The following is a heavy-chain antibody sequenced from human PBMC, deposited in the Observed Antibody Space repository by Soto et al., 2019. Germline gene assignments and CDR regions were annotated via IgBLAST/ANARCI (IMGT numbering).Heavy chain of an antibody. CDR3: ARRHPDIVATMGSYYFDY. J-gene: IGHJ4*02. CDR2: IYYSGST. Sequence: SETLSLTCTVSGGSISSSSYYWGWIRQPPGKGLEWIGSIYYSGSTYYNPSLKSRVTISVDTSKNQFSLKLSSVTAADTAVYYCARRHPDIVATMGSYYFDYWGQGTLVTVSS. CDR1: GGSISSSSYY. D-gene: IGHD5-12*01. V-gene: IGHV4-39*01.